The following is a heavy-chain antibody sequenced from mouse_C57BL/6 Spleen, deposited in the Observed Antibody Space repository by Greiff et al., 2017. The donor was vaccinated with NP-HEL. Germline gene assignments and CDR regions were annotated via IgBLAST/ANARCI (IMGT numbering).Heavy chain of an antibody. Sequence: VQLQQSGPELVKPGASVKISCKASGYAFSSSWMNWVKQRPGKGLEWIGRIYPGDGDTNYNGKVKGKATLTADKSSSTAYMQLSSLTSEDSAVYFCARSKGSYYVVDAMDYWGQGTSVTVSA. J-gene: IGHJ4*01. V-gene: IGHV1-82*01. CDR2: IYPGDGDT. CDR1: GYAFSSSW. CDR3: ARSKGSYYVVDAMDY. D-gene: IGHD2-12*01.